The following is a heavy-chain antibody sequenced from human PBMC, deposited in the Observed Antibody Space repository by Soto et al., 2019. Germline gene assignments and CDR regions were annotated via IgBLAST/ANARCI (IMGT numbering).Heavy chain of an antibody. V-gene: IGHV1-69*08. J-gene: IGHJ6*02. CDR3: ARDNDIVVVPAAMRLDHYYGMDV. CDR1: GGTFSSYT. CDR2: IIPILGIA. Sequence: QVQLVQSGAEVKKPGSSVKVSCKASGGTFSSYTISWVRQAPGQGLEWMGRIIPILGIANYAQKFQGRVTITADKSTSTAYMELSSLRSEDTAVYYCARDNDIVVVPAAMRLDHYYGMDVWGQGTTVTVSS. D-gene: IGHD2-2*01.